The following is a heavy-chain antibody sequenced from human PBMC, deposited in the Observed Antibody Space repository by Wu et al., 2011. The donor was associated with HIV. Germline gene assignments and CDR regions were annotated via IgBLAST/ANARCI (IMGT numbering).Heavy chain of an antibody. D-gene: IGHD3-10*01. CDR2: INPSGGTT. V-gene: IGHV1-46*01. J-gene: IGHJ4*02. Sequence: QVQLVQSGAEMKKPGASVKVSCKGSGYTFITYYMHWVRKAPGQGLEWMGLINPSGGTTNYAQKFQGRLTMTRDTSTSTVYMELSSLRSDDTAVYYCEILYRTEEGLARGLRGVTLDYWGQGTLVTVSS. CDR1: GYTFITYY. CDR3: EILYRTEEGLARGLRGVTLDY.